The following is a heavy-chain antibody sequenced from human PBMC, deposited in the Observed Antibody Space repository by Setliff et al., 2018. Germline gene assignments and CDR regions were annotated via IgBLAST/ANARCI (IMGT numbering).Heavy chain of an antibody. CDR1: GGSFSGYY. Sequence: SETLSLTCAVYGGSFSGYYWNWMRQPPGKGLEWIGEINHSGSTNYNPSLKSRVTTSVDTSKNQFSLNLTSVTAADTSVYYCARRGDINGYYYHEDAFDIWGQGTMVTVSS. J-gene: IGHJ3*02. D-gene: IGHD3-22*01. CDR2: INHSGST. V-gene: IGHV4-34*01. CDR3: ARRGDINGYYYHEDAFDI.